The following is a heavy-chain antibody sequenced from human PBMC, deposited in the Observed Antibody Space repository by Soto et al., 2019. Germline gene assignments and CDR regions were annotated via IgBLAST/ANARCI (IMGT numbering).Heavy chain of an antibody. J-gene: IGHJ4*02. CDR3: ARAGVLGAVASHY. D-gene: IGHD6-19*01. Sequence: QLQLQESGSGLVKPSQTLSLTCAVSGGSISSGGYSWSWIRQPPGKGLEWIGYIYHSGSTYYNPPLKIRVTISVDSSKNQFSLKLSSVTAADTAVYYCARAGVLGAVASHYCCQVTLVTVSS. CDR1: GGSISSGGYS. V-gene: IGHV4-30-2*01. CDR2: IYHSGST.